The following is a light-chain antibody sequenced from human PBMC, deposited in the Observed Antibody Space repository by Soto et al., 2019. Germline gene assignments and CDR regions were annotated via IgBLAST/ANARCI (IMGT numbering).Light chain of an antibody. CDR1: SSDVGGYNY. J-gene: IGLJ3*02. CDR3: CSSAGSYTSV. V-gene: IGLV2-11*01. CDR2: DVS. Sequence: QSVLTQPRSVSGSPGQSVTISCTGTSSDVGGYNYVSWYQQHPGKAPKLMIYDVSKRPSGVPDRFSGSKSGNTASLTISGLQAEDEVDYYCCSSAGSYTSVFGGGTQLTVL.